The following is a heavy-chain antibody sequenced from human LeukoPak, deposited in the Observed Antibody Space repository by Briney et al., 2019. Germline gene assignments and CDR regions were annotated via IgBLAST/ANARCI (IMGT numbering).Heavy chain of an antibody. Sequence: VASVKVSCKASGYAFTNYGVGWLRLAPGQGLQWLGWISTFNGNTNYAQIVQDRVTMTTDTSTNTAYLELRSLRSDETAVYYCARRHLIGNGYFDHWGQGTLVTVSS. D-gene: IGHD1-1*01. J-gene: IGHJ4*02. CDR3: ARRHLIGNGYFDH. V-gene: IGHV1-18*01. CDR2: ISTFNGNT. CDR1: GYAFTNYG.